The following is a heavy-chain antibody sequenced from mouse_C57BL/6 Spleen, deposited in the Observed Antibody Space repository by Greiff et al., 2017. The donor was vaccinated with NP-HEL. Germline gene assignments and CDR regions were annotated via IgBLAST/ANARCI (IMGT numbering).Heavy chain of an antibody. Sequence: EVQLQQSGPELVKPGASVKISCKASGYSFTGYYMNWVKQSPEKSLEWIGEINPSTGGTTYNQKFKAKATLTVDKSSSTAYMQLKSLTSEDSAVYYCARMGPGTRGAWFAYWGQGTLVTVSA. V-gene: IGHV1-42*01. D-gene: IGHD4-1*01. CDR3: ARMGPGTRGAWFAY. J-gene: IGHJ3*01. CDR1: GYSFTGYY. CDR2: INPSTGGT.